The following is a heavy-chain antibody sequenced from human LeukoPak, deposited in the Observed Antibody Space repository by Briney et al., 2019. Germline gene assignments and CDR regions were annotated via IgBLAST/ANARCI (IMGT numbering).Heavy chain of an antibody. J-gene: IGHJ4*02. D-gene: IGHD3-22*01. V-gene: IGHV3-21*01. CDR1: GFTFSTYS. CDR3: ARESSGYFY. Sequence: GGSLRLSCAASGFTFSTYSMNWVRQAPGKGLEWVSSISSGSSFIYYADSVKGRFTISRDNAKNSLFLQMNSLRAEDTAVFYCARESSGYFYWGQGTLVTVSS. CDR2: ISSGSSFI.